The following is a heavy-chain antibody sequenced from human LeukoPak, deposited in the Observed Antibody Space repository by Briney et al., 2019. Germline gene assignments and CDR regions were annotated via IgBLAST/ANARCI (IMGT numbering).Heavy chain of an antibody. CDR1: GFTFSRYS. CDR3: TRRVYGDYEDYYYYMDV. Sequence: GVSLRLSCAASGFTFSRYSMMWVRQAPGKGLEWVSSISSSSSHIYYADSVKGRFTISRDNAKNSLFLQMNSLRAEDTAVYYCTRRVYGDYEDYYYYMDVWGKGTTVTVSS. D-gene: IGHD4-17*01. J-gene: IGHJ6*03. CDR2: ISSSSSHI. V-gene: IGHV3-21*01.